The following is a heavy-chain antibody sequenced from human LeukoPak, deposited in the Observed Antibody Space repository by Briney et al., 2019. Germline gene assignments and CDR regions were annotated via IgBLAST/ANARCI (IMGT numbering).Heavy chain of an antibody. CDR3: AKDNTMVRGVEVFDY. CDR1: GFTFSSYA. Sequence: GGSLRLSCAASGFTFSSYAMSWVRQAPGKGLEWVSAISGSGGSTYYADSVKGRFTISRDNSKNTLYLQMSSLRAEDTAVYYCAKDNTMVRGVEVFDYWGQGTLVTVSS. J-gene: IGHJ4*02. D-gene: IGHD3-10*01. CDR2: ISGSGGST. V-gene: IGHV3-23*01.